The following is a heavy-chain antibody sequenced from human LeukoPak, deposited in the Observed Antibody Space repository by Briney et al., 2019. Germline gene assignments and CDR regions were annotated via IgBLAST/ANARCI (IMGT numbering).Heavy chain of an antibody. CDR3: ARGRVRGVMSPYYFDY. CDR1: GYTFTSYY. D-gene: IGHD3-10*01. V-gene: IGHV1-46*01. CDR2: INPSGGSA. Sequence: GASVNVSCTASGYTFTSYYMHWVRQAPGQGLEWMGIINPSGGSASYAQKFQGRVTMTRDTSTSTVYMELSSLRSEDTAVYYCARGRVRGVMSPYYFDYWGQGTLVTVSS. J-gene: IGHJ4*02.